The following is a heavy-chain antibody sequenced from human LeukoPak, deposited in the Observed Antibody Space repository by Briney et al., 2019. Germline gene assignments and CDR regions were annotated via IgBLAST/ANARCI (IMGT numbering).Heavy chain of an antibody. D-gene: IGHD6-6*01. J-gene: IGHJ4*02. CDR1: GFTFSSYA. CDR2: ISGSGDNT. Sequence: GGSLRLSYAASGFTFSSYAMSWVRQVPGKGLEWVSVISGSGDNTYYADSVKGRFTISRDNSKNMLYLQMNSLRAEDTAVYYCAKWKYSNSGIDGYWGQGTLVTVSS. V-gene: IGHV3-23*01. CDR3: AKWKYSNSGIDGY.